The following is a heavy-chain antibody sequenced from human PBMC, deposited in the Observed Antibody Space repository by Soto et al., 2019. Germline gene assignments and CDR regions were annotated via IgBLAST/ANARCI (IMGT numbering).Heavy chain of an antibody. CDR1: GFTFSSYG. CDR2: IWYDGSNK. D-gene: IGHD6-19*01. V-gene: IGHV3-33*01. J-gene: IGHJ5*02. CDR3: ARGLGYSSGWYNWFDP. Sequence: GGSLRLSCAASGFTFSSYGMHWVRHAPGKGLEWVAVIWYDGSNKYYADSVKGRFTISRDNSKNTLYLQMNSLRAEDTAVYYCARGLGYSSGWYNWFDPWGQGTLVTVSS.